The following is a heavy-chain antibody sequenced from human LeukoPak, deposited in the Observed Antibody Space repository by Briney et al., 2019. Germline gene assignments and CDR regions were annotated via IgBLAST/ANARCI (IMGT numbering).Heavy chain of an antibody. Sequence: PGGSLRLSCAASGFTFSGSAMHWVCQASEKGLEWVGRIRSKANSYATAYAASVKGRFTISRDDSKNTAYLQMNSLKTEDTAVYYCTTQHDFWSGYSLYYYYYYRDVWGKGTTVTVSS. CDR3: TTQHDFWSGYSLYYYYYYRDV. CDR2: IRSKANSYAT. J-gene: IGHJ6*03. CDR1: GFTFSGSA. V-gene: IGHV3-73*01. D-gene: IGHD3-3*01.